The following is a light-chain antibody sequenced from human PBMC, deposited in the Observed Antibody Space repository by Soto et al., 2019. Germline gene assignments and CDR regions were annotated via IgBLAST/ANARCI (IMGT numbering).Light chain of an antibody. CDR1: QGIRSE. V-gene: IGKV1-6*01. CDR3: LQDYNHPIT. J-gene: IGKJ5*01. CDR2: SAS. Sequence: AIQMTQSPSSLSSSVGDRVSITCRASQGIRSEVCWYQQKPGKAPTLLIYSASTLHSGVPSRFSGSGSGTDFTLTITSLQPEDFATYYCLQDYNHPITFGQGTRLEMK.